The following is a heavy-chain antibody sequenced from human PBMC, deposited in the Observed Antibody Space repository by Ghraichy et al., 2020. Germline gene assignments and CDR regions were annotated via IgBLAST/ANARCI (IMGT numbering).Heavy chain of an antibody. CDR3: ARRGDYLYGMDV. CDR2: IIPILGIA. V-gene: IGHV1-69*10. J-gene: IGHJ6*02. CDR1: GGTFSSYA. Sequence: VKVSCKASGGTFSSYAISWVRQAPGQGLEWMGRIIPILGIANYAQKFQGRVTITADKSTSTAYMELSSLRSEDTAVYYCARRGDYLYGMDVWGQGTTVTVSS.